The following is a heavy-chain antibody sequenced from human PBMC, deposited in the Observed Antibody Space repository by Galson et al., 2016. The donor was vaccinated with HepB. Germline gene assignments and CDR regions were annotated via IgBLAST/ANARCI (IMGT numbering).Heavy chain of an antibody. Sequence: CAISGDSVSSNSAGWNWIRQSPSRGLEWLGRTFYRSNWQNDYAESVKSRITINPDTSKNQFSLQLNSVTPEDTAVYYCARSYLLGRGFGWWGQGTLVTVST. D-gene: IGHD7-27*01. V-gene: IGHV6-1*01. CDR2: TFYRSNWQN. CDR3: ARSYLLGRGFGW. CDR1: GDSVSSNSAG. J-gene: IGHJ4*02.